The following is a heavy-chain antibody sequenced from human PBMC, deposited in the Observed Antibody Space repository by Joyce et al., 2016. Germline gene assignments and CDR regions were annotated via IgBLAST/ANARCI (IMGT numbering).Heavy chain of an antibody. CDR2: ISISSNYI. CDR1: GFNFSYYT. J-gene: IGHJ5*02. D-gene: IGHD5-18*01. CDR3: ARDLVDTAMVTFFDP. V-gene: IGHV3-21*01. Sequence: EVQLVESGGGLVKPGGSLRLSCAASGFNFSYYTMTWVRQAPGKGLEWVSSISISSNYIYYADSVKGRFTNSRDNAKNSLYLQMNSLRAEDTALYYCARDLVDTAMVTFFDPWGQGTLVTVSS.